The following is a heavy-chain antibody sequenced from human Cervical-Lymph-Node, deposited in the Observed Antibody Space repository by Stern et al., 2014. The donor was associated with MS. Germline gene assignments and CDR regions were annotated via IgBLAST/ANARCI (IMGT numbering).Heavy chain of an antibody. Sequence: QITLKESGPVLVKPTETLTLTCSVSGFSLSDVRVGVSWIRQSPGKALEWLAHIFSNDEKSYSSSLRRRLTISKDASKSQVVLTMTDMDPVDTGTFYCARIENFYDSRSYYRLYDYWGQGTLVTVSS. J-gene: IGHJ4*02. CDR1: GFSLSDVRVG. D-gene: IGHD3-22*01. CDR3: ARIENFYDSRSYYRLYDY. V-gene: IGHV2-26*01. CDR2: IFSNDEK.